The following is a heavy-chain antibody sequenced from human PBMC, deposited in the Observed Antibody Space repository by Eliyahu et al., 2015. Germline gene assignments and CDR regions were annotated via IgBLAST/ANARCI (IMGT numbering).Heavy chain of an antibody. V-gene: IGHV3-53*01. CDR3: TRDLGAYKRAFDY. Sequence: EVQLVESGGGLIQPGGSLRLXXAASGLSVSSSXXSWXRXAPGKGVEWPSVMYNGGAXYYADSVKGRFTISRDSSKNTLYLQMNSLRADDTAVYYCTRDLGAYKRAFDYWGQGTLVTVSS. D-gene: IGHD3-16*01. CDR2: MYNGGAX. J-gene: IGHJ4*02. CDR1: GLSVSSSX.